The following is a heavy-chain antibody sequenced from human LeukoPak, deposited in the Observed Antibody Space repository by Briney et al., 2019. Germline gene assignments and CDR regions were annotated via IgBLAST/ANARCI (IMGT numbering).Heavy chain of an antibody. V-gene: IGHV4-4*07. Sequence: SETLSLTCIVSDGSISYNYWSWIRQSAGKGLELIGRIYYTGSTNYNPTLRSRVTMSVDTSKNQFSLMLSSVTATDTAVYYCARGLSGDSYGFEYWGQGTLVTVSS. CDR1: DGSISYNY. CDR2: IYYTGST. J-gene: IGHJ4*02. CDR3: ARGLSGDSYGFEY. D-gene: IGHD5-18*01.